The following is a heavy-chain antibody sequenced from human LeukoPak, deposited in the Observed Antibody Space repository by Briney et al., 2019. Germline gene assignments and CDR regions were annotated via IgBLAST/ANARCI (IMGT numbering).Heavy chain of an antibody. Sequence: SVKVPCKASGGTFSSYAISWVRQAPGQGLEWMGRIIPILGIANYAQKFQGRVTITADKSTSTAYMELSSLRSEDTAVYYCARSLLPTYYFDYWGQGTLVTVSS. CDR2: IIPILGIA. D-gene: IGHD2-15*01. CDR1: GGTFSSYA. V-gene: IGHV1-69*04. CDR3: ARSLLPTYYFDY. J-gene: IGHJ4*02.